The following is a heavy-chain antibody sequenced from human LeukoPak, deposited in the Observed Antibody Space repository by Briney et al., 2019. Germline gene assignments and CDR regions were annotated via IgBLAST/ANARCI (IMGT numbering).Heavy chain of an antibody. V-gene: IGHV4-59*01. CDR2: IYYSGRI. D-gene: IGHD3-10*01. Sequence: PSETLSLTCTVSGDSISSYYWNWIRQSSGKGLEWIGYIYYSGRIDYNPSLKSRVTISLDTSKNELSLKLTSVTAADTAVYYCARDYGSGSYYGWFDPWGRGTLVTVSS. CDR1: GDSISSYY. CDR3: ARDYGSGSYYGWFDP. J-gene: IGHJ5*02.